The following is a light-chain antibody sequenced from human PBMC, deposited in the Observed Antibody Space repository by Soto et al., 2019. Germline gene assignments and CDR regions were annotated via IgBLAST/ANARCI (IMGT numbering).Light chain of an antibody. J-gene: IGKJ5*01. V-gene: IGKV1-5*01. Sequence: DIQMTQSPSTLSGSVGYRVTITCRASQSISSWLAWYQQKPGKAPKLLIYDASSLESGVPSRFSGSGSGTEFTLTISSLQPDDFATYYCQQYNSYPTFGQGTRLEI. CDR1: QSISSW. CDR2: DAS. CDR3: QQYNSYPT.